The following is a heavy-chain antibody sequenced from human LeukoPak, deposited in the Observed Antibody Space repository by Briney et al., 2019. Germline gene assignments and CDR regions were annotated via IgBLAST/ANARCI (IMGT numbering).Heavy chain of an antibody. J-gene: IGHJ4*02. CDR1: GGSISSGRYY. CDR2: IYTSGST. Sequence: SQTLSLTCTVSGGSISSGRYYGGWIRQPAGKGLEWIGRIYTSGSTNYNPSLKSRVTISVDTSKNQFSLKLSSVTAADTAVYYCARESLYSYGFNWGQGTLVTVSS. CDR3: ARESLYSYGFN. V-gene: IGHV4-61*02. D-gene: IGHD5-18*01.